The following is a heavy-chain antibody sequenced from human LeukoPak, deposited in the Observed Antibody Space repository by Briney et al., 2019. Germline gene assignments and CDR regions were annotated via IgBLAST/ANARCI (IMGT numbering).Heavy chain of an antibody. V-gene: IGHV4-34*01. Sequence: SETLSLTCAVYGGSFSGYYWSWIRQPPGKGLEWIGEINHSGSTNYNPSLKSRVTITVDTSKNQFSLKLSSVTAADTAVYYCARHYRYSSWYQEYYYYMDVWGKGTTVTISS. CDR3: ARHYRYSSWYQEYYYYMDV. J-gene: IGHJ6*03. CDR2: INHSGST. D-gene: IGHD6-13*01. CDR1: GGSFSGYY.